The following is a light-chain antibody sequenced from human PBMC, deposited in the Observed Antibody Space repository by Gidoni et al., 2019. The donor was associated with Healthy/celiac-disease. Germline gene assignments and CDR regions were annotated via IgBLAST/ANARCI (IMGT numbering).Light chain of an antibody. J-gene: IGKJ5*01. V-gene: IGKV1D-13*01. Sequence: AIQLTQSPSSLSESVGDRVTITCRASQGISSALAWYQQKPGKAPKLLIYDASSLESGVPSRFSGSGSGTDFTLTISSLQPEDFATYYCQQFNNYCTFGQGTRLEIK. CDR3: QQFNNYCT. CDR2: DAS. CDR1: QGISSA.